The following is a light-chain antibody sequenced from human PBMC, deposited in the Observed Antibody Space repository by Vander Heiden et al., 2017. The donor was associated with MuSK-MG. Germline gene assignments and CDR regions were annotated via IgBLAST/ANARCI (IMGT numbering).Light chain of an antibody. V-gene: IGLV2-23*01. Sequence: QSALTHPASVSGSPGQSITISCTGTSSDVGSYNLVSWYQQHPGKAPKLMIYEGSKRPSGVSNRFSGSKSGNTASLTISGLQAEDEADYYCCSYAGNVIFGGGTKLTVL. CDR1: SSDVGSYNL. J-gene: IGLJ2*01. CDR2: EGS. CDR3: CSYAGNVI.